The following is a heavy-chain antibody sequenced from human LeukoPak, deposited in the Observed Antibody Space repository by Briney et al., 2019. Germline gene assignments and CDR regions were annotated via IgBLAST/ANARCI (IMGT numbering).Heavy chain of an antibody. J-gene: IGHJ6*03. V-gene: IGHV1-2*02. Sequence: ASVKVSCKAAGYTFTGYYVHWVRQAPGQGLEWMGWINPNSDGTHYAQKFQDRVTMTRDTSISTAYMELSSLRSEDTAVYYCARGRGVRGVIIRYYYYYMDVWGKGTTVTVSS. CDR3: ARGRGVRGVIIRYYYYYMDV. CDR2: INPNSDGT. D-gene: IGHD3-10*01. CDR1: GYTFTGYY.